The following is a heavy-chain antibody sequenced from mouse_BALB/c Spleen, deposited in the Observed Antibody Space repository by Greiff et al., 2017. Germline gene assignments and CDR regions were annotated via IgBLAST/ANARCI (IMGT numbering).Heavy chain of an antibody. V-gene: IGHV6-6*02. CDR1: GFTFSNYW. CDR3: TRGGYWYFDV. J-gene: IGHJ1*01. Sequence: DVKLVESGGGLVQPGGSMKLSCVASGFTFSNYWMNWVRQSPEKGLEWVAEIRLKSNNYATHYAESVKGRFTISRDDSKSSVYLQMNNLRAEDTGIYYCTRGGYWYFDVWGAGTTVTVSS. CDR2: IRLKSNNYAT.